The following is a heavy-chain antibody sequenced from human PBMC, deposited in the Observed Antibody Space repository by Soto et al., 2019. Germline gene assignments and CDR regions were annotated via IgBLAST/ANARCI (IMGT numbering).Heavy chain of an antibody. CDR3: ARGRGAWYSSSRFDY. D-gene: IGHD6-6*01. V-gene: IGHV4-34*01. Sequence: QVQLQQWGAGLLKPSETLSLTCAVNGGSFSGYYWSWIRQPPGKGLEWIGEINHSGSTNYNPSLKSRVTISVDTSKNQFSLKLSSVTAADTAVYYCARGRGAWYSSSRFDYWGQGTLVTVSS. CDR1: GGSFSGYY. J-gene: IGHJ4*02. CDR2: INHSGST.